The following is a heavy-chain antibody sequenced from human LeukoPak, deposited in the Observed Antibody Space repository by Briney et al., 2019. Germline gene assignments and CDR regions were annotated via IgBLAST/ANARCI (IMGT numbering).Heavy chain of an antibody. Sequence: GGSLRLSCAASGFTFSSYVMHWVRQAPGKGLEWVAIISYDGSNEYYADSVKGRFTISRDNSKNTLYLQMNSLRAEDTAVYFCARDGEAFGWNYAFDYWGQGTLVTVSS. CDR1: GFTFSSYV. D-gene: IGHD1-7*01. CDR2: ISYDGSNE. V-gene: IGHV3-30*04. CDR3: ARDGEAFGWNYAFDY. J-gene: IGHJ4*02.